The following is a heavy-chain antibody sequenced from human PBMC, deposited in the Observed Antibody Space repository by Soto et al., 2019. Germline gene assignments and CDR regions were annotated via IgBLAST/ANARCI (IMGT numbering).Heavy chain of an antibody. V-gene: IGHV1-69*12. D-gene: IGHD5-12*01. CDR1: GGTFSSYA. J-gene: IGHJ4*02. Sequence: QVQLVQSGAEVKKPGSSVKVSCKASGGTFSSYAISWVRQAPGQGLEWMGGFIPIFGTANYAQKFQGRVTITADESTSTAYMELSSLRSEDTAVYYCALGGGMATILMGPFDYWGQGTLVTVSS. CDR3: ALGGGMATILMGPFDY. CDR2: FIPIFGTA.